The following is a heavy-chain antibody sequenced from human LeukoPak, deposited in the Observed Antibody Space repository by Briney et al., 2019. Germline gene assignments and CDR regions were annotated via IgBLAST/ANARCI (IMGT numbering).Heavy chain of an antibody. CDR2: ISSSSGCT. D-gene: IGHD2-8*01. CDR3: ARVDEGRNGVTVGY. CDR1: GFMYSDYY. J-gene: IGHJ4*02. Sequence: GGSLRLSCAASGFMYSDYYMTWIRQAPGKGLEWVSYISSSSGCTNYADSVKGRFTISRDNAKNSLYLQMNSLRAEDTAVYYCARVDEGRNGVTVGYWGQGTLVTVSS. V-gene: IGHV3-11*06.